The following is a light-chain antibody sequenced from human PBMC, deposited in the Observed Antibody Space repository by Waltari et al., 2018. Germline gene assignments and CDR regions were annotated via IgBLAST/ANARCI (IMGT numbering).Light chain of an antibody. CDR3: QQRYNWPPVT. J-gene: IGKJ4*01. CDR1: QSVRNY. V-gene: IGKV3-11*01. Sequence: EIVLTQSPGTRSLSPGERATLSCRASQSVRNYLAWYQQKPGQAPRLLIYDASNRATGIPARFSGSGSGTDFTLTISSLEPEDFAVYYCQQRYNWPPVTFGGGTKVEIK. CDR2: DAS.